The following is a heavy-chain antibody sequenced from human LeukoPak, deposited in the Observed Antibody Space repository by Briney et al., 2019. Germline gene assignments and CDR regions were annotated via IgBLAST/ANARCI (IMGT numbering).Heavy chain of an antibody. CDR1: GYTFTSYA. Sequence: ASVKVSCKSSGYTFTSYAMNWVRQATGQGLEWMGWMNPNSGNTGYAQKFQGRVTMTRNTSISTAYMELSSLRSEDTAVYCCARQIRYGSGSYHYWGQGTLVTVSS. CDR3: ARQIRYGSGSYHY. V-gene: IGHV1-8*02. J-gene: IGHJ4*02. CDR2: MNPNSGNT. D-gene: IGHD3-10*01.